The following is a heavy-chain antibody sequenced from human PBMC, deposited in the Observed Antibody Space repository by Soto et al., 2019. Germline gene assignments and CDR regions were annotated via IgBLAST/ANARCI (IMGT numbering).Heavy chain of an antibody. CDR1: GFTFSSYI. CDR3: AKGQFNSYGLFDP. Sequence: GGSLRLSCAASGFTFSSYIMNWVRQAPGKGLEWVSSISSSSSYTYYADSVKGRFTISRDNSKNTLYLQMNSLRAEDTAVYYCAKGQFNSYGLFDPWGQGTLVTVSS. D-gene: IGHD5-18*01. V-gene: IGHV3-21*04. J-gene: IGHJ5*02. CDR2: ISSSSSYT.